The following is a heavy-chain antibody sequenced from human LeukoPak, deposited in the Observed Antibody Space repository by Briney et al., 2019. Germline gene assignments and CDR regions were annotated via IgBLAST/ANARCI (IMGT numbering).Heavy chain of an antibody. J-gene: IGHJ5*02. V-gene: IGHV1-46*01. CDR2: INPSGGST. Sequence: GASVKVSCKASGYTFTSYYMYWVRQAPGQGLEWMGIINPSGGSTSYAQKFQGRVTMTRDTSTSTVYMELSSLRSEDTAVYYCARGTSCTNGVCPNWFDPWGQGTLVTVSS. CDR3: ARGTSCTNGVCPNWFDP. D-gene: IGHD2-8*01. CDR1: GYTFTSYY.